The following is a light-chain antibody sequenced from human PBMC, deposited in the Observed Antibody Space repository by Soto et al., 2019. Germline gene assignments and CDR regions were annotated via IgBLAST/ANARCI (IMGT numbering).Light chain of an antibody. CDR3: QQSTNWPHT. CDR2: GAF. Sequence: EIVMTQSPATLSVSPGERATLSCRASQRIGSNLAWYQQKPGQAPRLLIYGAFTRATGIPARFSGSGSGTEFTLTINSLQSEDFAVYYCQQSTNWPHTFGQGTKVDIK. J-gene: IGKJ1*01. CDR1: QRIGSN. V-gene: IGKV3-15*01.